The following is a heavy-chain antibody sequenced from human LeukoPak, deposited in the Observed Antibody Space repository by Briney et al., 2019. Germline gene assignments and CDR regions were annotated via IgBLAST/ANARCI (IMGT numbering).Heavy chain of an antibody. Sequence: PGRSLRLSCAASGFTFDDYAMHWVRQAPGKGLEWVSGISWNSGSIGYADSVKGRFTISRDNAKNSLYPQMNSLRAEDMALYYCAKGGSGSYGIGWFDPWGQGTLVTVSS. J-gene: IGHJ5*02. V-gene: IGHV3-9*03. CDR3: AKGGSGSYGIGWFDP. CDR2: ISWNSGSI. D-gene: IGHD3-10*01. CDR1: GFTFDDYA.